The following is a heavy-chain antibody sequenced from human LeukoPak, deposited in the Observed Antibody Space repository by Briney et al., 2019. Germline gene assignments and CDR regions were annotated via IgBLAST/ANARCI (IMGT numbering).Heavy chain of an antibody. D-gene: IGHD3-9*01. CDR2: IYTGGST. V-gene: IGHV3-66*01. J-gene: IGHJ6*02. CDR3: ARDVAPLDWLDV. Sequence: GGSLRLSCAASGFTVSSHYLSWVRQAPGKGLEWVSVIYTGGSTYYADSVKGRFTISRDNSKNTLYLQMNSLRAEDTAVYYCARDVAPLDWLDVWGQGTTVTVSS. CDR1: GFTVSSHY.